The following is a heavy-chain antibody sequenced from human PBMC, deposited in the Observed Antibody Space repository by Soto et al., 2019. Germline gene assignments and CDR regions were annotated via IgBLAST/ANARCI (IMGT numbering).Heavy chain of an antibody. D-gene: IGHD6-13*01. J-gene: IGHJ6*02. CDR3: ARAFTNHGYSTNRWEWGYYYYYGMDV. Sequence: GGSLRLSCAASGFTFSSYGMHWVRQAPGKGLEWVAVIWYDGSNKYYADSVKGRFTVSIDNSKNTLYLQMNSLRAEDTAVYYCARAFTNHGYSTNRWEWGYYYYYGMDVWGQGTTVTVSS. CDR1: GFTFSSYG. CDR2: IWYDGSNK. V-gene: IGHV3-33*01.